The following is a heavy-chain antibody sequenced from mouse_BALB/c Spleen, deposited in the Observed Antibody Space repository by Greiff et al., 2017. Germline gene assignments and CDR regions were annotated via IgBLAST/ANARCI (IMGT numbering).Heavy chain of an antibody. D-gene: IGHD3-1*01. CDR2: ISYDGSN. Sequence: DVQLQESGPGLVKPSQSLSLTCSVTGYSITSGYYWNWIRQFPGNKLEWMGYISYDGSNNYNPSLKNRISITRDTSKNQFFLKLNSVTTEDTATYYCARGSSGYVAYWGQGTLVTVSA. V-gene: IGHV3-6*02. J-gene: IGHJ3*01. CDR3: ARGSSGYVAY. CDR1: GYSITSGYY.